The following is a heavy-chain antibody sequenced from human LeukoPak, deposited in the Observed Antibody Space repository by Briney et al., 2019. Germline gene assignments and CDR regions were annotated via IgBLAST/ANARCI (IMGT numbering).Heavy chain of an antibody. Sequence: GGSLRLSCAASGFTFSSYAMSWVRQAPGKGQEWVSAISGSGGSTYYADSVKGRFTISRDNSKNTLYLQMNSLRAEDTAVYYCAKSGRRGYCSGGSRCSGNYFDYWGQGTLVTVSS. CDR3: AKSGRRGYCSGGSRCSGNYFDY. V-gene: IGHV3-23*01. CDR1: GFTFSSYA. CDR2: ISGSGGST. D-gene: IGHD2-15*01. J-gene: IGHJ4*02.